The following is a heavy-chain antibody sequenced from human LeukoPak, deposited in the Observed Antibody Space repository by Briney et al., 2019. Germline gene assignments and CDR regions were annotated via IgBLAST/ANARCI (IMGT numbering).Heavy chain of an antibody. CDR2: INHSGST. CDR3: ARDRQQLASPQDYYYGMDV. J-gene: IGHJ6*02. CDR1: GGSISSSSYY. V-gene: IGHV4-39*07. D-gene: IGHD6-13*01. Sequence: SETLSLTCTVSGGSISSSSYYWSWIRQPPGKGLEWIGEINHSGSTNYNPSLKSRVTISVDTSKNQFSLKLSSVTAADTAVYYCARDRQQLASPQDYYYGMDVWGQGTTVTVSS.